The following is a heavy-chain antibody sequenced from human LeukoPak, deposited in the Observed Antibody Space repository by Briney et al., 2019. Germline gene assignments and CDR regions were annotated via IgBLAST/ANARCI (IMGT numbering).Heavy chain of an antibody. D-gene: IGHD5-12*01. CDR3: ARVGYSGYEPFDY. J-gene: IGHJ4*02. CDR2: IIPIFGTA. V-gene: IGHV1-69*05. CDR1: GGTFSSYA. Sequence: GSSVKVSCKASGGTFSSYAISWVRQGPGQGLEWMGRIIPIFGTANYAQKFQGRVTITTDESTSTAYMELSSLRSEDTAVYYCARVGYSGYEPFDYWGQGTLVTVSS.